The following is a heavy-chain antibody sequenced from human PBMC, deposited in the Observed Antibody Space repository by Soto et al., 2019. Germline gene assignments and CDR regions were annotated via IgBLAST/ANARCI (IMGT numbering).Heavy chain of an antibody. D-gene: IGHD6-13*01. J-gene: IGHJ6*02. CDR3: AKERRAAARYYYYGMDV. V-gene: IGHV3-30*18. CDR2: ISYDGSNK. CDR1: GFTFSSYG. Sequence: PGGSLRLSCAASGFTFSSYGMHWVRQAPGKGLEWVAVISYDGSNKYYADSVKGRFTISRDNSKNTLYLQMNSLRAEDTAVYYCAKERRAAARYYYYGMDVWGQGTTVTVSS.